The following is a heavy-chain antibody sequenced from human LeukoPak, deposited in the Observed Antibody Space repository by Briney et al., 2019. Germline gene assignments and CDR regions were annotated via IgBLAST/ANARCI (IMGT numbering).Heavy chain of an antibody. D-gene: IGHD3-16*02. V-gene: IGHV3-48*04. CDR3: ARGGGYPNWFDP. CDR1: EFTFSSYS. CDR2: ISSTASSI. Sequence: GGSLRLSCAASEFTFSSYSMSWVRQAPGKGLEWVSYISSTASSIYYADSVKGRFTISRDNAKNSLYLQMNSLRAEDTAVYYCARGGGYPNWFDPWGQGTLVTVSS. J-gene: IGHJ5*02.